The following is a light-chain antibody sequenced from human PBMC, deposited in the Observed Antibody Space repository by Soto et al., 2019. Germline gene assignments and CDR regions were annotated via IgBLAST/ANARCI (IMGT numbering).Light chain of an antibody. CDR1: QNVLYSSNEL. V-gene: IGKV4-1*01. Sequence: DIVMTQSPDSLAVSLGERATINCKSSQNVLYSSNELLRLYQQKPGQPPKLLIYWASTRESGVPDRFRGSGSGTDFTLTISSLQAEDVAVYYCQQYYSTLTFGPGTRVDIK. CDR3: QQYYSTLT. J-gene: IGKJ3*01. CDR2: WAS.